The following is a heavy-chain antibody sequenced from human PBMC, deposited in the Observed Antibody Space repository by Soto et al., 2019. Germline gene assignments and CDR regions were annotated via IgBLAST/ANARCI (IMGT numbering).Heavy chain of an antibody. CDR2: IYYSGST. CDR1: GGSISSGGYS. V-gene: IGHV4-61*08. D-gene: IGHD6-19*01. Sequence: TSETLSLTCAVSGGSISSGGYSWSWIRQPPGKGLEWIGYIYYSGSTNYNPSPKSRVTISEDTSKKQFSLKLNSVTAEDTAVYYCAREGSSGWFYFDYWGRGTLVTVSS. CDR3: AREGSSGWFYFDY. J-gene: IGHJ4*01.